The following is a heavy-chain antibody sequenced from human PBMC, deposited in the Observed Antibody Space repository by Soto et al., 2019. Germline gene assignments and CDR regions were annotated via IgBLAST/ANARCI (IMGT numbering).Heavy chain of an antibody. V-gene: IGHV4-38-2*01. CDR3: ARYADY. D-gene: IGHD2-2*01. CDR2: IYHRGTT. CDR1: GYSISSGYF. Sequence: SETLSLTCAVSGYSISSGYFWGWIRQPPVKGLEYIGSIYHRGTTYYNPSLNSRVTISVGTSKNQFSVKLSSVTAAGTAVYYCARYADYCDQGTLGTGFS. J-gene: IGHJ4*02.